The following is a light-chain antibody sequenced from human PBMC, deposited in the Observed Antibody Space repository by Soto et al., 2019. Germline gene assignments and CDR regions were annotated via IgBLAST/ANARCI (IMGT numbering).Light chain of an antibody. CDR3: SSFTTTSTHV. V-gene: IGLV2-14*01. CDR2: EVT. J-gene: IGLJ1*01. CDR1: SSDIGAYNY. Sequence: QSALTQPASVSGSPGQSITISCTGTSSDIGAYNYVSWYQQHPGEAPKLLIYEVTYRPSGVSDRFSGSKSAYTASLTISGLQPEDEADYYCSSFTTTSTHVFGTGTKVTVL.